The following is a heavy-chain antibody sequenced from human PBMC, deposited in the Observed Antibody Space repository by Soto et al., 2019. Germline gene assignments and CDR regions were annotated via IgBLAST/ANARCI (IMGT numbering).Heavy chain of an antibody. J-gene: IGHJ6*03. CDR2: IRSKPNTDAT. CDR1: GFTFSDSA. CDR3: TRHVDCSGGSCYSGYYYYMDV. Sequence: GGSLRLSCPASGFTFSDSAMHWVRQASGKGLEWVGRIRSKPNTDATAYAASVKGRFTISRDDSKNTAYLQMNSLKTEDTAVYYCTRHVDCSGGSCYSGYYYYMDVWGKGTTVTVSS. V-gene: IGHV3-73*01. D-gene: IGHD2-15*01.